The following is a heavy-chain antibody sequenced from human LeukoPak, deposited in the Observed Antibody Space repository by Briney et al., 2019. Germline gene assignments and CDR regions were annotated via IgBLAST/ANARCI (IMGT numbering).Heavy chain of an antibody. J-gene: IGHJ4*02. CDR2: IFYDGDTK. CDR1: GFTFSHFA. Sequence: PGGSLRLSCAASGFTFSHFAMHWVRQAPGKGLEWVAVIFYDGDTKYYADSVKGRFTISRDNSKNTLYLQMNSLRAEDTAVYYCAKASAMIVVVSKHFDYWGQGTLVTVSS. CDR3: AKASAMIVVVSKHFDY. D-gene: IGHD3-22*01. V-gene: IGHV3-30*04.